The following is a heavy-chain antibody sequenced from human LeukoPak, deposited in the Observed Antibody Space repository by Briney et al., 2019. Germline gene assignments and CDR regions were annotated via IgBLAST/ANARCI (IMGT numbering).Heavy chain of an antibody. CDR3: ASYPRYVSTPPFDY. Sequence: ASVKVSCKASGYTFTAYYMHWVRQAPGQGPEWTGWINPNTGDTKYAQKFQGRVTMTRDTTISTAYLELSRLTSDDTAVYYCASYPRYVSTPPFDYWGQGTLVTVSS. J-gene: IGHJ4*02. V-gene: IGHV1-2*02. CDR1: GYTFTAYY. D-gene: IGHD2-15*01. CDR2: INPNTGDT.